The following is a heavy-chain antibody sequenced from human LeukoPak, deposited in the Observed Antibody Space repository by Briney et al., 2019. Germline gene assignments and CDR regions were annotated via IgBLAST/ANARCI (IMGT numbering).Heavy chain of an antibody. J-gene: IGHJ4*02. CDR2: IYSGGST. Sequence: GGSLRLSCAASGFTVSSNYMSWVRQAPGKGLEWVSVIYSGGSTYYADSVKGRFTISRDNSKNTLYLQMNSLRAEDTAVYYCARALVVVPAATASSFDYWGQGTLVTASS. CDR1: GFTVSSNY. CDR3: ARALVVVPAATASSFDY. V-gene: IGHV3-66*01. D-gene: IGHD2-2*01.